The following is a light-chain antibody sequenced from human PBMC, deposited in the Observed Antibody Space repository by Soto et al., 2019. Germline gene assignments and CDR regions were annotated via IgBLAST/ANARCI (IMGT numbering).Light chain of an antibody. V-gene: IGKV3-15*01. CDR2: GAS. CDR3: QHYNNWPPKFT. J-gene: IGKJ3*01. Sequence: EIVMTQSPATLSVSPGERATLSCRASQSVSSNLAWYQQKPGQAPRLLIYGASTRATGIPARLSGSGSGTEFTLTISSLQSEDCAVYYCQHYNNWPPKFTFGPGTEVDIK. CDR1: QSVSSN.